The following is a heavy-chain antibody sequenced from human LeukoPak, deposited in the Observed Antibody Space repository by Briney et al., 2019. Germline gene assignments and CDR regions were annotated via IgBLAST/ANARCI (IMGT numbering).Heavy chain of an antibody. V-gene: IGHV3-23*01. CDR3: AKHYYGWGSGGDY. D-gene: IGHD3-10*01. CDR1: GFTYSSYA. CDR2: ISGSGGST. Sequence: PGVSLRLSCAASGFTYSSYAMSCVRQAPGKGLEWVSAISGSGGSTYYADSVKGRFTISRDNSKNTLYLQVNSLRAEDTAVYYCAKHYYGWGSGGDYWGQGTLVTVSS. J-gene: IGHJ4*02.